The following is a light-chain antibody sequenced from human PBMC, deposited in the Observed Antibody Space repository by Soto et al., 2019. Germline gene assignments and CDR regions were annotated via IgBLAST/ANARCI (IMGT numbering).Light chain of an antibody. CDR1: SSDVGLYNY. CDR3: CSYAGSSPLA. V-gene: IGLV2-11*01. J-gene: IGLJ1*01. Sequence: QSVLTQPRSVSGSPGQSVTISCTGTSSDVGLYNYVSWYQQYPGKAPKIMIYDVSKRPSGVPDRFSGSKSDNTASLTISGLQAEDEADYYCCSYAGSSPLAFGIGTKVTV. CDR2: DVS.